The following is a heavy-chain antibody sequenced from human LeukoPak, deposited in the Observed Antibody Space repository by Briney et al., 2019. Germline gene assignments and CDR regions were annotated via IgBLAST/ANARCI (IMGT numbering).Heavy chain of an antibody. D-gene: IGHD3-3*01. CDR2: INHSGST. CDR3: ARRWDDFWSGPNWFDP. J-gene: IGHJ5*02. CDR1: GGSFSGYY. V-gene: IGHV4-34*01. Sequence: PSETLSLTCAVYGGSFSGYYWSWIRQPPGKGLEWIGEINHSGSTNYNPSLKSRVTISVDTSKNQFSLKLSSVTAADTAVYYCARRWDDFWSGPNWFDPWGQGTLVTVSS.